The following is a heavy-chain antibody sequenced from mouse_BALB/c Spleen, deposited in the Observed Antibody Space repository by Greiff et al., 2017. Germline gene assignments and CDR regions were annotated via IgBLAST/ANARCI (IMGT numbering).Heavy chain of an antibody. D-gene: IGHD2-12*01. CDR3: ARDDDDYAMDY. CDR2: ISDGGSYT. J-gene: IGHJ4*01. CDR1: GFTFSDYY. Sequence: EVNVVESGGGLVKPGGSLKLSCAASGFTFSDYYMYWVRQTPEKRLEWVATISDGGSYTYYPDSVKGRFTISRDNAKNNLYLQMSSLKSEDTAMYYCARDDDDYAMDYWGQGTSVTVSS. V-gene: IGHV5-4*02.